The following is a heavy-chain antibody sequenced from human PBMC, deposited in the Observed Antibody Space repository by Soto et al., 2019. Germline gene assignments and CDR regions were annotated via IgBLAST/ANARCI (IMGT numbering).Heavy chain of an antibody. CDR2: IWYDGSNT. CDR1: GFTFSSYG. CDR3: ARGATRSGWYQSNPYGMDV. D-gene: IGHD6-19*01. Sequence: QVQLVESGGGVVQPGRSLRLSCAASGFTFSSYGMHGVRQAPGTGLAWVAVIWYDGSNTYYADSVKGRFTISRDNSKNTLYLQMNSLRAEDTAVYYCARGATRSGWYQSNPYGMDVWGQGTTVTVSS. J-gene: IGHJ6*02. V-gene: IGHV3-33*01.